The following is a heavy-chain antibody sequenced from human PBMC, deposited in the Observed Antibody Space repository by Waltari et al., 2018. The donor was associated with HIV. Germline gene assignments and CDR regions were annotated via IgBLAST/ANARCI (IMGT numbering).Heavy chain of an antibody. CDR3: ARDPLHGVAVADIDY. Sequence: VQLVQSGAEVQKPGASVKVFCKASRYTLTSFCMHWGRQAPGQGLEWMGWINPRSGGTQYAQKFQGRVTMTRDTSISTAFMELSRLRSDDTAVYYCARDPLHGVAVADIDYWGQGTLVTVSS. J-gene: IGHJ4*02. V-gene: IGHV1-2*02. D-gene: IGHD6-19*01. CDR1: RYTLTSFC. CDR2: INPRSGGT.